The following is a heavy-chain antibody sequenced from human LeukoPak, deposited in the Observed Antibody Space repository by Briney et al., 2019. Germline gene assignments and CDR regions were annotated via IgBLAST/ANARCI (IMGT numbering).Heavy chain of an antibody. V-gene: IGHV4-59*01. CDR1: GGSISSYY. D-gene: IGHD4-17*01. Sequence: SETLSHTCTVSGGSISSYYWSWIRQPPGKGLEWIGYIYYSGSTNYNPSLKSRVTISVDTSKNQFSLKLSSVTAADTAVYYCARAHGDYPDYWGQGTLVTVSS. J-gene: IGHJ4*02. CDR2: IYYSGST. CDR3: ARAHGDYPDY.